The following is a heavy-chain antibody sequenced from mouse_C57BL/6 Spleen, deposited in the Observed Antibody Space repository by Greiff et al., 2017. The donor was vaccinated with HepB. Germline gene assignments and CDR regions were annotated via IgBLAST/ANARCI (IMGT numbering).Heavy chain of an antibody. V-gene: IGHV14-2*01. CDR1: GFNIKDYY. J-gene: IGHJ2*01. D-gene: IGHD1-1*01. Sequence: EVKLMESGAELVKPGASVKLSCTASGFNIKDYYMHWVKQRTEQGLEWIGRIDPEDGETKYAPKFQGKATITADTSSNTAYLQLSSLTSEDTAVYYCARGYHGSSPFDYWGQGTTLTVSS. CDR2: IDPEDGET. CDR3: ARGYHGSSPFDY.